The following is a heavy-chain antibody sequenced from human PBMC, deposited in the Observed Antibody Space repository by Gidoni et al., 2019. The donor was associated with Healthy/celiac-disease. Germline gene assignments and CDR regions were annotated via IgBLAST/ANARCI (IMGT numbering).Heavy chain of an antibody. CDR2: ISISSSTI. CDR1: GFTFSSYS. J-gene: IGHJ4*02. CDR3: ARGEDYGGNSVDY. V-gene: IGHV3-48*01. D-gene: IGHD4-17*01. Sequence: EVQLVESGGGLVQPGGSLRLSCAASGFTFSSYSMNWVRQAPGKGLEWVSYISISSSTIYYADSVKGRFTISRDNAKNSLYLQMNSLRAEDTAVYYCARGEDYGGNSVDYWGQGTLVTVSS.